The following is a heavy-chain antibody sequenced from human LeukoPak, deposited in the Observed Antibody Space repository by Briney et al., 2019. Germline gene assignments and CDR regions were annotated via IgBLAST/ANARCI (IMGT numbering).Heavy chain of an antibody. D-gene: IGHD2-21*02. J-gene: IGHJ4*02. CDR1: GFTFSSSCS. CDR2: ISLTTTTV. Sequence: PGGSLRLSCAASGFTFSSSCSMNWVRQAPGKGLEWVAHISLTTTTVSYADSVKGRFTMSRDNAKNSLFLQMNSLRAEDTAVYYCARDGDWAFDYWGQGTLVTVSS. V-gene: IGHV3-48*01. CDR3: ARDGDWAFDY.